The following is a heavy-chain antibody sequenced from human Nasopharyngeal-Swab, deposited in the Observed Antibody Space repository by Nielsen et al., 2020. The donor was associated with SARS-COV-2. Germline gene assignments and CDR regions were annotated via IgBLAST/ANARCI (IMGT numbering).Heavy chain of an antibody. V-gene: IGHV3-23*01. CDR2: IIGSGDISGSGGST. CDR1: GYSFRTYG. J-gene: IGHJ4*02. CDR3: AKEPAPAAGDYLDN. D-gene: IGHD6-13*01. Sequence: GGSLRLSCVASGYSFRTYGMSWVRQAPGKGLEWVAAIIGSGDISGSGGSTYYADSVKGRFTISRDNSKNTLSLQMNSLRAEDTAVYYCAKEPAPAAGDYLDNWDQGSLVTVSS.